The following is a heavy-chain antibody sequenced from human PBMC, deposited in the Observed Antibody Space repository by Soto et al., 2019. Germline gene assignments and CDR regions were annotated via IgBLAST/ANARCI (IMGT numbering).Heavy chain of an antibody. CDR3: ARDLAAAGTDGMDV. V-gene: IGHV3-33*01. J-gene: IGHJ6*02. D-gene: IGHD6-13*01. CDR2: IWYDGSNK. CDR1: GFTFSSYG. Sequence: QVQLVESGGGVVQPGRSLRLSCAASGFTFSSYGMHWVRQAPGKGLEWVAVIWYDGSNKYYADSVKGRFTISRDNSKNTLYLQMNSLRAEDTAVYYCARDLAAAGTDGMDVWGQGTTVTVSS.